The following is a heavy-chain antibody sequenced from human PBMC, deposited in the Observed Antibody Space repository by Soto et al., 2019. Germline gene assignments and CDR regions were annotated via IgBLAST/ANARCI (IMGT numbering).Heavy chain of an antibody. D-gene: IGHD6-13*01. CDR1: GFTFSDYC. CDR2: INSSSSYT. J-gene: IGHJ2*01. V-gene: IGHV3-11*05. Sequence: QVQLVESGGGLVKPGGSLRLSCAASGFTFSDYCMSWIRQAPGKGLEWVSYINSSSSYTNYADSVKGRFTISRDNAKNSLYLQMNSLRAEDTAVYYCARTIVAAGGRRYFDLWGRGTLVTVSS. CDR3: ARTIVAAGGRRYFDL.